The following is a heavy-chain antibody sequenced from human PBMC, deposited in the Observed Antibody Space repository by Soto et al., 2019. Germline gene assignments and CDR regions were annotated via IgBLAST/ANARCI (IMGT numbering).Heavy chain of an antibody. V-gene: IGHV4-34*01. CDR1: GGSFSGYY. D-gene: IGHD6-13*01. J-gene: IGHJ6*02. CDR2: INHSGST. Sequence: SETLSLTCAVYGGSFSGYYWSWIRQPPGKGLEWIGEINHSGSTNYNPSLKSRVTISVDTSKNQFSLKLSSVTAADTAVYYCARDSGEYSSSWYGYYYYYYGMDVWGQGTTVTVSS. CDR3: ARDSGEYSSSWYGYYYYYYGMDV.